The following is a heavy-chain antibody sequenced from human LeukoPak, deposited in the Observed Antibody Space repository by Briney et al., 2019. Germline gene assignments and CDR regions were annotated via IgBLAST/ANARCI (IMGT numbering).Heavy chain of an antibody. J-gene: IGHJ6*02. Sequence: PGGSLRLSCAASGFTFSSYAMSWVRQAPGKGLEWVSAISGSGGSTYYADSVKGRFTISRDNSKNTLYLQMNSLRAEDTAVYYCARELAAAGTDYYYGMDVWGQGTTVTVSS. CDR2: ISGSGGST. D-gene: IGHD6-13*01. V-gene: IGHV3-23*01. CDR3: ARELAAAGTDYYYGMDV. CDR1: GFTFSSYA.